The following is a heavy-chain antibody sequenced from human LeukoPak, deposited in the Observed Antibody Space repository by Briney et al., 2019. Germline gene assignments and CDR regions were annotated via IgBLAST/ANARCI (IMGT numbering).Heavy chain of an antibody. CDR1: GGSIFSYY. D-gene: IGHD7-27*01. CDR2: IYTSGST. CDR3: ARWGSHSYWYFDL. Sequence: PSGTLSLTCTVSGGSIFSYYWNWIRQPAGKGLEWIGHIYTSGSTNYNPSLKSRVTMSVDTSKNQFSLKLSSVTAADTAVYYCARWGSHSYWYFDLWGRGTLVTVSS. V-gene: IGHV4-4*07. J-gene: IGHJ2*01.